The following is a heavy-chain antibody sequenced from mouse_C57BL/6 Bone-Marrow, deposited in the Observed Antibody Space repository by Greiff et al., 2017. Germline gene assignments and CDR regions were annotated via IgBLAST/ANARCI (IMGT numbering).Heavy chain of an antibody. Sequence: QVQLQQPGAELVRPGSSVKLSCKASGYTFTSYWMHWVKQRPIQGLEWIGNIDPSDSETHYNQKFKDKATLTVDKSSSTAYKQLSSLTSEDSAVYYCARSDYSSYFNPHYAMDYWGQGTSVTVSS. CDR3: ARSDYSSYFNPHYAMDY. CDR1: GYTFTSYW. CDR2: IDPSDSET. J-gene: IGHJ4*01. D-gene: IGHD2-5*01. V-gene: IGHV1-52*01.